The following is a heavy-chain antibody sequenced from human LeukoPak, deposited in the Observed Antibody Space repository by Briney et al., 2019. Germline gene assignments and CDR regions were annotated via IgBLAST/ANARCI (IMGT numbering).Heavy chain of an antibody. CDR1: GYTFSGSY. D-gene: IGHD6-19*01. CDR2: IHPVTGAT. CDR3: AKDLSWSIAVAGSYFDS. V-gene: IGHV1-2*02. J-gene: IGHJ4*02. Sequence: ASVEVSCKTSGYTFSGSYMHWVRQAPGQGPEWMGWIHPVTGATQFAQKFQGRITMTRDTSTSTAYLELSRLRSDDTAIYYCAKDLSWSIAVAGSYFDSWGQGTLVTVSS.